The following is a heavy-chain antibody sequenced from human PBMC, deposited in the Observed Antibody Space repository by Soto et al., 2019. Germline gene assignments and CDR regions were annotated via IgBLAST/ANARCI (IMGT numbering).Heavy chain of an antibody. J-gene: IGHJ4*02. V-gene: IGHV3-23*01. CDR2: ISGSGGST. CDR1: GFTFSSYA. Sequence: TASGFTFSSYAMSRVRQAPGKGLEWVTAISGSGGSTYYADSVKGRFTISRDNSKNTLYLQMNSLRAEDTAVYYCAKEGEHSSGWANFDYWGQGTLVTVSS. CDR3: AKEGEHSSGWANFDY. D-gene: IGHD6-19*01.